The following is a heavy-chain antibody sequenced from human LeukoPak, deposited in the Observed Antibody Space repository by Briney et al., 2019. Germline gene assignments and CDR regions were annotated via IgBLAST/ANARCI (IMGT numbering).Heavy chain of an antibody. V-gene: IGHV1-2*02. CDR1: GYTFTGYY. CDR2: INPNSGGT. D-gene: IGHD3-10*01. CDR3: AINYYGSVPDYYYMDV. J-gene: IGHJ6*03. Sequence: GASVKVSCKASGYTFTGYYMHWVRQAPGQGLEWMGWINPNSGGTNYAQKFQGRVTMTRDTSISTAYMELSRLRSDDTAVYYCAINYYGSVPDYYYMDVWGKGTTVTISS.